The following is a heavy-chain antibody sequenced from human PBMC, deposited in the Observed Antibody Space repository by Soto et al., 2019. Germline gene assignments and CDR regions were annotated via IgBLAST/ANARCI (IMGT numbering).Heavy chain of an antibody. CDR2: IFYSGST. CDR1: GRSFISTGHY. V-gene: IGHV4-39*01. CDR3: ARCDYGYGMDV. J-gene: IGHJ6*02. D-gene: IGHD4-17*01. Sequence: PVTMSLPCPLSGRSFISTGHYLSCMRQPPGKWLEWIVSIFYSGSTYYNPSLKSRVTISVDTSKNQFSLKLSSVTAADTAVYYCARCDYGYGMDVWGQGTTVTVS.